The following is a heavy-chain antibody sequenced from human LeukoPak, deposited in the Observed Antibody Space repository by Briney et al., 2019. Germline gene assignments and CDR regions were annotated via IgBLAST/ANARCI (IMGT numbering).Heavy chain of an antibody. CDR1: GYMFTSYW. CDR2: IDPSDSYT. D-gene: IGHD2-8*01. J-gene: IGHJ3*02. V-gene: IGHV5-10-1*01. CDR3: ARHQLLGPCFKGVCSDAFDI. Sequence: GESLRISCQGSGYMFTSYWISWVRQMPGKGLEWMGRIDPSDSYTNYSPSFQGHLTISADKSISTAYLQWSSLKASDTAMYYCARHQLLGPCFKGVCSDAFDIWGQGTMVTVSS.